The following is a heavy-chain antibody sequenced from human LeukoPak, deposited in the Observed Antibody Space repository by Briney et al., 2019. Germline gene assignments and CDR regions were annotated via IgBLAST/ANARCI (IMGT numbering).Heavy chain of an antibody. J-gene: IGHJ4*02. CDR1: GFIFRSYW. CDR2: IKQDGSDK. CDR3: ATHDVLTGYPYFDY. V-gene: IGHV3-7*01. Sequence: GGSLRLSCAASGFIFRSYWLSWVRQAPGRGLEWVANIKQDGSDKYYVDSVKGRFTISRDNAQNTLFLQMDSLRAEDTAVYYCATHDVLTGYPYFDYWGQGILVTASS. D-gene: IGHD3-9*01.